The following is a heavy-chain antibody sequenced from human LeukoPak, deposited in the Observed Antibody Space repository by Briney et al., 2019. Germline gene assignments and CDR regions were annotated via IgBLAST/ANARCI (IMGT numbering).Heavy chain of an antibody. Sequence: SETLSLTCTVSGGSISSSSFYWSWIRQPPGKGLEWIGYVSYSGSTNYNPSLRGRVTISVDTSKNQFSLKLNSVTAADTAVYYCARDGGYYYSMDVWGHGTTVTVSS. CDR2: VSYSGST. V-gene: IGHV4-61*01. J-gene: IGHJ6*02. CDR1: GGSISSSSFY. CDR3: ARDGGYYYSMDV.